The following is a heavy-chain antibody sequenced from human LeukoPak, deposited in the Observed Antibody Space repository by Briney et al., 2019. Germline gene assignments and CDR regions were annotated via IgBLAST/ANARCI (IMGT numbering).Heavy chain of an antibody. J-gene: IGHJ4*02. CDR3: ARHGGSGSYYIRVDY. Sequence: GESLRIFCKGSGYSFTSYWIGWVRQMPGKGLEWMGIIYPGDSDTRYSPSFQGQVTISADKSISTAYLQWSSLKASDTAMYYGARHGGSGSYYIRVDYWGQGTLVTVSS. CDR2: IYPGDSDT. D-gene: IGHD3-10*01. CDR1: GYSFTSYW. V-gene: IGHV5-51*01.